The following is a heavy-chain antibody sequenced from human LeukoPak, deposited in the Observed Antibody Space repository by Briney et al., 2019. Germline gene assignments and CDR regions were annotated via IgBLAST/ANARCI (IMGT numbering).Heavy chain of an antibody. J-gene: IGHJ4*02. CDR3: ARAPGYYGSGSPYLDY. Sequence: PSQTLSLTCAVSGGSISSGDNSWSWIRQPPGKGLEWIGYIYHGGTTYYNPSLKSRVTISVDRSKNQFSLKPSSVTAADSAVYYCARAPGYYGSGSPYLDYWGQGTLVTVSS. CDR1: GGSISSGDNS. CDR2: IYHGGTT. V-gene: IGHV4-30-2*01. D-gene: IGHD3-10*01.